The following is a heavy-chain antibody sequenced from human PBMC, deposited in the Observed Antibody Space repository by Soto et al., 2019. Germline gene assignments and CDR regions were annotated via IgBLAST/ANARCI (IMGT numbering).Heavy chain of an antibody. CDR3: ARGEGPHAPHSSSCLDY. Sequence: EVQLVESGGGLVQPGGSLRLSCAASGFTFSSYEMNWVRQAPGKGLEWVSYISSSGSTIYYADSVKGRFTISRDNAKNSLYLQMNSLRAEDTAVYYCARGEGPHAPHSSSCLDYWGQGTLVTVSS. V-gene: IGHV3-48*03. CDR1: GFTFSSYE. J-gene: IGHJ4*02. CDR2: ISSSGSTI. D-gene: IGHD6-13*01.